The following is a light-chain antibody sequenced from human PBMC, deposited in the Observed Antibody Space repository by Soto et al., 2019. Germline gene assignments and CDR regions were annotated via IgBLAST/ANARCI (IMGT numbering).Light chain of an antibody. V-gene: IGKV3-20*01. Sequence: EIVLTQSPGTLSLSPGERATLSCRASQSVRSSFFAWYQQKPGQAPRLLIYDVSVRATGIPDRFSGSGSGTDFTLTINRLEPEDFAVYYCQQYETSVMYTCGQGTKLEIK. CDR1: QSVRSSF. J-gene: IGKJ2*01. CDR3: QQYETSVMYT. CDR2: DVS.